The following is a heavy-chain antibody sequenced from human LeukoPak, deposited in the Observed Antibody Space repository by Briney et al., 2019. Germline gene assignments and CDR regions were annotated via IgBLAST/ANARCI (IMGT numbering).Heavy chain of an antibody. CDR3: ARDTGSGTDY. Sequence: SETLSLTCTVSGYSISSGYYWGWIRQPPGKGLEWIGSIYHSGSTNYNPSLKSRVTISVDTSKNQFSLKLSSVTAADTAVYYCARDTGSGTDYWGQGTLVTVSS. J-gene: IGHJ4*02. CDR1: GYSISSGYY. V-gene: IGHV4-38-2*02. CDR2: IYHSGST. D-gene: IGHD3-10*01.